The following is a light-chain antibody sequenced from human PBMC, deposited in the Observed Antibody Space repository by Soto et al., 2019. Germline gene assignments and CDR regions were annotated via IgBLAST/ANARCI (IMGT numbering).Light chain of an antibody. CDR1: NSDIGGYDF. Sequence: QSALTQPASVSGSPGQSITISCTGTNSDIGGYDFVSWYQQLPGKAPKLMIFEVSNRPSGVSDRFSGSKSDNTASLTITGLQPADEADYYCSSYTNINTRACVFGTGTKLTVL. J-gene: IGLJ1*01. CDR2: EVS. V-gene: IGLV2-14*01. CDR3: SSYTNINTRACV.